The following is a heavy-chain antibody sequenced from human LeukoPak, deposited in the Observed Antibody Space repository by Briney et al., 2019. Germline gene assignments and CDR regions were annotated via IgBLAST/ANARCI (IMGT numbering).Heavy chain of an antibody. V-gene: IGHV4-59*12. CDR1: GGSISSYY. Sequence: SETLPLTCTVSGGSISSYYWSWIRQPPGKGLEWIGYIYYSGSTNYNPSLKSRVTISVDTSKNQFSLKLSSVTAADTAVYYCARRGGDWRPFDYWGQGTLVTVSS. CDR3: ARRGGDWRPFDY. D-gene: IGHD2-21*02. J-gene: IGHJ4*02. CDR2: IYYSGST.